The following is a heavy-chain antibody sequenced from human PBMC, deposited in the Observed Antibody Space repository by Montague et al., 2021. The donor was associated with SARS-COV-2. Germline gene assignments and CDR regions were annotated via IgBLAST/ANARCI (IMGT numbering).Heavy chain of an antibody. CDR2: ISSNSRCT. J-gene: IGHJ6*02. Sequence: SLRLSCAASGFSFSDYYMTWIRQAPGKGLEWISSISSNSRCTNYANSVKGRFSISRDNARNSLSLQMHSLRADDTAVYYCARVLITINWGGRPPHIFYYYGMDVWGQGTTVTVSS. V-gene: IGHV3-11*05. CDR3: ARVLITINWGGRPPHIFYYYGMDV. D-gene: IGHD3-3*01. CDR1: GFSFSDYY.